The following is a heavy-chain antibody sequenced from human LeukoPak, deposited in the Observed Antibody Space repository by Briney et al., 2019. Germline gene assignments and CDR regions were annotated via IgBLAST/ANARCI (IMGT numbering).Heavy chain of an antibody. Sequence: SGTLSLTCTVSGGSISNYYWSWIRQPPGKGLEWIGYIYYCGSTNYNPSLKSRVTISVDTSKNQFSLKLNSVTAADTAVYFCARHTSYYFDYWGQGTLVTVSS. J-gene: IGHJ4*02. CDR3: ARHTSYYFDY. CDR1: GGSISNYY. V-gene: IGHV4-59*08. CDR2: IYYCGST. D-gene: IGHD3-10*01.